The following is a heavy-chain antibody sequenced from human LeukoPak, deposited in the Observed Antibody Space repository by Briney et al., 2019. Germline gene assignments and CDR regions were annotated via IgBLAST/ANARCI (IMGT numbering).Heavy chain of an antibody. D-gene: IGHD3-3*01. CDR3: AKLGYDFWSGSSQAGYFDY. Sequence: GGSLRLSCAASGFTFSSYGMHWVRQAPGKGLEWVAFIRYDGSNKYYADSVKGRFTISRDNSKNTLYLQMNSLRAEDTAVYYCAKLGYDFWSGSSQAGYFDYWGQGTLVTVSS. CDR2: IRYDGSNK. J-gene: IGHJ4*02. V-gene: IGHV3-30*02. CDR1: GFTFSSYG.